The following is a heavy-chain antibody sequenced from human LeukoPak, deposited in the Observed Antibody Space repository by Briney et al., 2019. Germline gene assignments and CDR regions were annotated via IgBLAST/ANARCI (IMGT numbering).Heavy chain of an antibody. CDR1: GGSIYPHY. V-gene: IGHV4-59*08. CDR2: IYYSGNT. J-gene: IGHJ2*01. Sequence: SETLSLTCTVSGGSIYPHYWSWIRQPPGKGLEWIGYIYYSGNTNYNPSLKSRVAMSVDTSKNQFSLKLSSVTAADTAVYFCARLDIVIVPGAPYYWYFDLWGRGTLVTVSS. CDR3: ARLDIVIVPGAPYYWYFDL. D-gene: IGHD2-2*03.